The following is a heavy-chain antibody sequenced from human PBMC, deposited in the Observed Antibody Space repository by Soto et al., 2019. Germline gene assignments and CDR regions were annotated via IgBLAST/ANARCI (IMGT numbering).Heavy chain of an antibody. V-gene: IGHV5-51*01. D-gene: IGHD1-1*01. CDR2: IFPGDSDT. Sequence: PGESLKISCKGSGYSFTSYWIGWVRQTPGKGLEWMGIIFPGDSDTRYSPSFQGQVTISADKSISTSYLQWSSLKASDTAIYYCARRQHLADGDYWGQGTLVTVSS. J-gene: IGHJ4*02. CDR3: ARRQHLADGDY. CDR1: GYSFTSYW.